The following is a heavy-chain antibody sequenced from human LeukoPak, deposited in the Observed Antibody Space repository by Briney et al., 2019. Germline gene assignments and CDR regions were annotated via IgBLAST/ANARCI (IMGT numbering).Heavy chain of an antibody. CDR3: AKEYGSGSYFAQDAFDI. CDR2: ISWNSGSI. CDR1: GFTFSSYS. V-gene: IGHV3-9*03. J-gene: IGHJ3*02. D-gene: IGHD3-10*01. Sequence: GGSLRLSCAGSGFTFSSYSMNWVRQAPGKGLEWVSGISWNSGSIGYADSVKGRFTISRDNAKNSLYLQMNSLRAEDMALYYCAKEYGSGSYFAQDAFDIWGQGTMVTVSS.